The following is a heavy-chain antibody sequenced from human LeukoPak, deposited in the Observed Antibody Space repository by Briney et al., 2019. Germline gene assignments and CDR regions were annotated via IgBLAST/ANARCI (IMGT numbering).Heavy chain of an antibody. Sequence: PGGSLRLSCAASGFTFSSYSMNWVRQAPGKGLEWVSAISSSSSYIYFADSVKGRFTISRDNAKNSLCLQMNSLRAEDTAVYYCARDSLDYYDSRGYAYYYYMDVWGKGTTVTVSS. J-gene: IGHJ6*03. V-gene: IGHV3-21*01. D-gene: IGHD3-22*01. CDR2: ISSSSSYI. CDR1: GFTFSSYS. CDR3: ARDSLDYYDSRGYAYYYYMDV.